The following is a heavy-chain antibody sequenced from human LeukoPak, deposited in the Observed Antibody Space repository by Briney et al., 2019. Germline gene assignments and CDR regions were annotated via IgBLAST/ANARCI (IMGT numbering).Heavy chain of an antibody. CDR2: ISGSGGST. CDR1: GFTFSSYA. J-gene: IGHJ5*02. Sequence: GGSLRLSCAASGFTFSSYAMSWVRQAPGKGVEWVSAISGSGGSTYYADSVKGRFTISRDNSKNTLYLQMNSLRAEATAVYYCAKDLSSSPVPRFDPWGQGTLVTVSS. CDR3: AKDLSSSPVPRFDP. D-gene: IGHD2/OR15-2a*01. V-gene: IGHV3-23*01.